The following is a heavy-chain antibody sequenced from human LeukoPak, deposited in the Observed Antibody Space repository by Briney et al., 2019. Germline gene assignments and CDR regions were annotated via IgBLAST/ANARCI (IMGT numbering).Heavy chain of an antibody. V-gene: IGHV3-33*01. Sequence: GGSLRLSCAASGFTFSSRAMHWVRQAPGKGLDWVAFIWADGSDQEYADSVKGRFTISRDNSKKTMYLQMNSLRVEDTAVYYCARDPPGSGWALDYWGQGTLVTVSS. CDR2: IWADGSDQ. CDR1: GFTFSSRA. D-gene: IGHD6-19*01. CDR3: ARDPPGSGWALDY. J-gene: IGHJ4*02.